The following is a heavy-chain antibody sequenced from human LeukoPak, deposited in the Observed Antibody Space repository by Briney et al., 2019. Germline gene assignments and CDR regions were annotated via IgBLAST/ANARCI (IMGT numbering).Heavy chain of an antibody. Sequence: ASVKVSCKASGYTFTDYYMHWVRQAPGQGLEWMGWINPNSRGTDYAQKFQGRFSITRDTSISTAYMELSRLRSDDTAVYYCARRAREYSHDAFDVWGQVTMVTVAS. CDR2: INPNSRGT. D-gene: IGHD5-18*01. CDR1: GYTFTDYY. V-gene: IGHV1-2*02. CDR3: ARRAREYSHDAFDV. J-gene: IGHJ3*01.